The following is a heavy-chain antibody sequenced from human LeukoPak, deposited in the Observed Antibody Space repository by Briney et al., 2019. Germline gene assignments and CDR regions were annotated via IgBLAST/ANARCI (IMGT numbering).Heavy chain of an antibody. CDR1: GFTFSSYW. V-gene: IGHV3-7*03. D-gene: IGHD6-19*01. CDR3: AKDSSGWYDFDY. Sequence: GSLRLSCAASGFTFSSYWMSWVRQAPGKGLEWVANIKQDGSEKYYVDSVKGRFTISRDNAKNSLYLQMNSLRAEDTAVYYCAKDSSGWYDFDYWGQGSQVTVSS. J-gene: IGHJ4*02. CDR2: IKQDGSEK.